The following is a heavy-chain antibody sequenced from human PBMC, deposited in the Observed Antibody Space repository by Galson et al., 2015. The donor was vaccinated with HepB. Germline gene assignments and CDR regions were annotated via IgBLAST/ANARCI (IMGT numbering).Heavy chain of an antibody. D-gene: IGHD5-18*01. CDR1: GGTFSSYA. J-gene: IGHJ6*02. V-gene: IGHV1-69*13. CDR3: ASTMDTAMVVYYYYGMDV. Sequence: SVKVSCKASGGTFSSYAISWVRQAPGQGLEWMGGIIPMFGTANYAQKFQGRVTITADEYMSTVYMELSSLRSEDTAVYYCASTMDTAMVVYYYYGMDVWGQGTTVTVSS. CDR2: IIPMFGTA.